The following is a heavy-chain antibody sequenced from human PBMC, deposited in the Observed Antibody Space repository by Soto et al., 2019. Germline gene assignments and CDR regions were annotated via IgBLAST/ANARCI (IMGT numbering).Heavy chain of an antibody. CDR3: ARGKSYGSGSYYDRDYYGMDV. D-gene: IGHD3-10*01. J-gene: IGHJ6*02. CDR2: IIPILGIA. Sequence: QVQLVQSGAEVKKPGSSVKVSCKASGGTFSSYTISWVRQAPGQGLEWMGRIIPILGIANYAQKFQGRVTITADKSTXXAXMXXSSLRSEDTAVYYCARGKSYGSGSYYDRDYYGMDVWGQGTTVTVSS. CDR1: GGTFSSYT. V-gene: IGHV1-69*02.